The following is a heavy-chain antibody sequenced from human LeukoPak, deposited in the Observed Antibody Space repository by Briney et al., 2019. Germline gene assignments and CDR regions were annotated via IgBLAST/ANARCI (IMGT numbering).Heavy chain of an antibody. D-gene: IGHD6-19*01. CDR3: ARPGIAVAGFSPFDY. CDR1: GFTFSSYA. CDR2: ISSNGGST. Sequence: GGSLRLSCAASGFTFSSYAMHWVRQAPGKGLEYVSAISSNGGSTYYANSVKGRFTISRDNSKNTLYLQMGSLRAEDMAVYYCARPGIAVAGFSPFDYWGQGTLVTVSS. J-gene: IGHJ4*02. V-gene: IGHV3-64*01.